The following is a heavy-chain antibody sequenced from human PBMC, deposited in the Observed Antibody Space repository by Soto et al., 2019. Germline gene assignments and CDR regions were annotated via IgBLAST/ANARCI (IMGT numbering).Heavy chain of an antibody. Sequence: EVQLVESGGGLVKPGGSLRLSCAASGFTFSSYSMNWVRQAPGKGLEWVSSISSSSSYIYYADSVKGRFTISRDNAKNSLYLQMNSLRAEDTAVYYCARDSNPDSGSGTLNGMDVWGQGTTVTVSS. J-gene: IGHJ6*02. CDR1: GFTFSSYS. D-gene: IGHD3-10*01. V-gene: IGHV3-21*01. CDR3: ARDSNPDSGSGTLNGMDV. CDR2: ISSSSSYI.